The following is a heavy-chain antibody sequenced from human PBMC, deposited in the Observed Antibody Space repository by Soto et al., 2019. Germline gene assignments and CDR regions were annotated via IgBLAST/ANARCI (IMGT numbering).Heavy chain of an antibody. Sequence: GGSLRLSCTTSGFTFGDYAMSWFRQAPGKGLEFVSFIRSTIYGATRQYAASVKGRFTISRDDSESIAYLQMNSLKTEDTAVYYCTRVKDTIAAAGRQYYFDYWGQGTLVTVSS. CDR3: TRVKDTIAAAGRQYYFDY. J-gene: IGHJ4*02. CDR1: GFTFGDYA. D-gene: IGHD6-13*01. CDR2: IRSTIYGATR. V-gene: IGHV3-49*03.